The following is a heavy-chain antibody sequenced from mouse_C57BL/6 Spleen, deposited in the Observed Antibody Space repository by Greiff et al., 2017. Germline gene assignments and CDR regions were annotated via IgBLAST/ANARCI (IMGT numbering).Heavy chain of an antibody. CDR2: IYPSDSET. D-gene: IGHD1-1*01. V-gene: IGHV1-61*01. Sequence: QVQLQQSGAELVRPGSSVKLSCKASGYTFTSYWMDWVKQRPGQGLEWIGNIYPSDSETHYNQKFKDKATLTVDKSSSTAYMQLSSLTSEDSAVYYCARLDYYGSSPHYYAMDYWGQGTSVTVSS. CDR1: GYTFTSYW. CDR3: ARLDYYGSSPHYYAMDY. J-gene: IGHJ4*01.